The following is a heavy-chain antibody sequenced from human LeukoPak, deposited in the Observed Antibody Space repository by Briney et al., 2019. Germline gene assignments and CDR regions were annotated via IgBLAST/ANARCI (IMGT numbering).Heavy chain of an antibody. CDR1: GFTFSSYS. CDR2: IISSSSYI. CDR3: ARGADGVSSNSRGWFDP. V-gene: IGHV3-21*01. Sequence: GGSLRLSCAASGFTFSSYSMNWVRQAPGKGLEWVSSIISSSSYINYADSVKGRFTISRDNARNSLYLQMNTLRAEDTAVYSCARGADGVSSNSRGWFDPWGQGTLVTVSS. D-gene: IGHD2-15*01. J-gene: IGHJ5*02.